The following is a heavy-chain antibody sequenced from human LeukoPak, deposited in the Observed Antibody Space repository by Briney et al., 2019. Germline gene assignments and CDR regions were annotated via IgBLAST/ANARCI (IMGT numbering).Heavy chain of an antibody. Sequence: GASVKVSCKASGGTFSSYAISWVRQAPGQGLEWMGGIIPIFGTANYAQKFQGRVTITADESTSTAYMELSSLRSEDTAVYYCARDRGRAYYYDSSGYHGAFDIWGQGTMVTVSS. CDR1: GGTFSSYA. D-gene: IGHD3-22*01. CDR3: ARDRGRAYYYDSSGYHGAFDI. CDR2: IIPIFGTA. V-gene: IGHV1-69*13. J-gene: IGHJ3*02.